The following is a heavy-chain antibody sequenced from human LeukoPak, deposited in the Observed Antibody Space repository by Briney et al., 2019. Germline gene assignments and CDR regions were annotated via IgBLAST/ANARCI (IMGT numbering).Heavy chain of an antibody. CDR1: GFTFSSYA. V-gene: IGHV3-23*01. CDR3: ARGSYGDYGVVDH. CDR2: LSPSGASI. Sequence: PGGSLRLSCAASGFTFSSYAMSWVRQAPGRGLEWVSSLSPSGASIYYADSVKGRFTISRDNSNNTLYVQMKSLRAEDTAVYYCARGSYGDYGVVDHWGQGTLVTVSS. J-gene: IGHJ4*02. D-gene: IGHD4-17*01.